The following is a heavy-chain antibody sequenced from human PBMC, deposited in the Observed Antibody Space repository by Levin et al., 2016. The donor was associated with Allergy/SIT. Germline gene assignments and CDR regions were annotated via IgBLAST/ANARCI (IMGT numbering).Heavy chain of an antibody. V-gene: IGHV1-69*13. CDR2: IIPIFGTA. CDR1: GGTFSSYA. J-gene: IGHJ4*02. D-gene: IGHD6-19*01. CDR3: ARTDSSGWYLRTTYYFDY. Sequence: SVKVSCKASGGTFSSYAISWVRQAPGQGLEWMGGIIPIFGTANYAQKFQGRVTITADESTSTAYMELSSLRSEDTAVYYCARTDSSGWYLRTTYYFDYWGQGTLVTVSS.